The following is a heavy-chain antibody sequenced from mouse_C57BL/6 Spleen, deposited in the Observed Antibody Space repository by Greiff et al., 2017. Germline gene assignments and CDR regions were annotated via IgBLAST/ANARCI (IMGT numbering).Heavy chain of an antibody. Sequence: QVQLQQSGAELAKPGASVKLSCKASGYTFTSYWMHWVKQRPGQGLEWIGYINPSSGYTNYNGKFKGKATLTADKSSSTAYMQLSSLTSEDSAVYFCAREDSSGYLGNFDDWGQGTTLTVSS. J-gene: IGHJ2*01. D-gene: IGHD3-2*02. CDR1: GYTFTSYW. V-gene: IGHV1-7*01. CDR3: AREDSSGYLGNFDD. CDR2: INPSSGYT.